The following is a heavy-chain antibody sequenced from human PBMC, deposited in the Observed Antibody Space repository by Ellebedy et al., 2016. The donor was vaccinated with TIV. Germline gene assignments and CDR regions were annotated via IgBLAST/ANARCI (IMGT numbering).Heavy chain of an antibody. CDR1: GFTFSSYG. V-gene: IGHV3-33*01. D-gene: IGHD1-26*01. CDR3: ARTYSYYYMDV. CDR2: IWYDGSNK. Sequence: GGSLRLXXAASGFTFSSYGMHWVRQAPGKGLEWVAVIWYDGSNKYYADSVKGRFTISRDNSKNTLYLQMNSLRAEDTAVYYCARTYSYYYMDVWGKGTTVTVSS. J-gene: IGHJ6*03.